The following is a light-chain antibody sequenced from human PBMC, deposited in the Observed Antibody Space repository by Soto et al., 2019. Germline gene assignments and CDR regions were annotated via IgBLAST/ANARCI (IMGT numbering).Light chain of an antibody. Sequence: EIVLTQSPGTLSLSPGERATLSCRASQSVSSSYLAWYQQKPGQAPRLLIYGASSRATGIPDRFSGSGSGTDFTLTISRLEPEDFAVYYCQQYGLFPFGPGTKVDIK. V-gene: IGKV3-20*01. CDR1: QSVSSSY. CDR3: QQYGLFP. J-gene: IGKJ3*01. CDR2: GAS.